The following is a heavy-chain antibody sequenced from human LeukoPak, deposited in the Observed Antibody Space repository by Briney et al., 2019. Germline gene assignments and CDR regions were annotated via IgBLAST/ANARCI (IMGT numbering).Heavy chain of an antibody. D-gene: IGHD3-10*01. V-gene: IGHV4-59*01. Sequence: ETLSLTCTVSGGSISSYYWSWIRQPPGKGLEWIGYIYYSGSTNYNPSLKSRVTISVDTSKNQFSLKLSSVTAADTAVYYCARSHGSGSYYDNWFDPWGQGTLVTVSS. CDR1: GGSISSYY. CDR2: IYYSGST. J-gene: IGHJ5*02. CDR3: ARSHGSGSYYDNWFDP.